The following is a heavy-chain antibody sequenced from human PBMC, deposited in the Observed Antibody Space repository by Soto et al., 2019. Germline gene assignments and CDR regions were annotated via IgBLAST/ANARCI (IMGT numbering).Heavy chain of an antibody. J-gene: IGHJ4*01. D-gene: IGHD3-22*01. Sequence: SETLSLTCAVSGGSISSGGYSWSWIRQPPGKGLEWIGYIYHSGNAYYNPSLQSRVTISIDTSKNQFSVKLTSVTAADTAVYYCARGGYYDSSGYLSYWGHGTLVTVSS. CDR2: IYHSGNA. CDR3: ARGGYYDSSGYLSY. CDR1: GGSISSGGYS. V-gene: IGHV4-30-2*05.